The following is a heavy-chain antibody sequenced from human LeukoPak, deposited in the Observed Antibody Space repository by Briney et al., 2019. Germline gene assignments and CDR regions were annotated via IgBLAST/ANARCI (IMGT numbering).Heavy chain of an antibody. V-gene: IGHV4-61*05. CDR2: IYYSGST. Sequence: SETLSLTCTVSGGSISSSSYYWGWIRQPPGKGLEWIGYIYYSGSTNYNPSLKSRVTISVDTSKNQFSLKLSSVTAADTAVYYCAGYIAVAAEFPDAFDIWGQGTMVTVSS. CDR1: GGSISSSSYY. CDR3: AGYIAVAAEFPDAFDI. D-gene: IGHD6-19*01. J-gene: IGHJ3*02.